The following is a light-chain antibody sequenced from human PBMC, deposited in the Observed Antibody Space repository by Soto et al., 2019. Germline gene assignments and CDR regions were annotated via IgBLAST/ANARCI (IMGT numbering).Light chain of an antibody. J-gene: IGLJ2*01. CDR1: TSNIRKNS. Sequence: QSVLTQPPSVSAAPGQMGTISCSGSTSNIRKNSVSWYQHLPGTAPKLLIYDNDKRPSGIPGRFSASKSGTSATLGITGLQTGDEADYLCGTWDSNLGAVVFGGGNKVTVL. CDR3: GTWDSNLGAVV. CDR2: DND. V-gene: IGLV1-51*01.